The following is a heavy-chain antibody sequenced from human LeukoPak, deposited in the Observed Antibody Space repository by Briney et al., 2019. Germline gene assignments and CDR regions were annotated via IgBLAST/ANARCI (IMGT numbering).Heavy chain of an antibody. J-gene: IGHJ4*02. CDR1: GFTFSDSY. CDR2: ISSSSSDT. D-gene: IGHD6-6*01. V-gene: IGHV3-11*06. CDR3: ARGSRAIQLGDDY. Sequence: KTGGSLRLSCAASGFTFSDSYMSWIRRAPGKGLEWVSYISSSSSDTNYADSVKGRFTISRDNAKNSLYLQMNSLRAEDTAVYYCARGSRAIQLGDDYWGQGTLVTVSS.